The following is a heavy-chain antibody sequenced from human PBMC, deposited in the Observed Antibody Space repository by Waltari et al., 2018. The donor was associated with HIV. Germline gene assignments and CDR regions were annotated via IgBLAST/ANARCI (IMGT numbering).Heavy chain of an antibody. CDR3: ARGATIVVVPTADY. CDR1: GFTFSSYW. D-gene: IGHD2-2*01. V-gene: IGHV3-7*01. J-gene: IGHJ4*02. Sequence: EVQLVESGGGLVQPGGSLRLSCAASGFTFSSYWMNWVRQAPGKGLEWVANIKQDGSEKYYLDSVKGRFTISRDNAKNSLYLQMNSLRVEDTAVYYCARGATIVVVPTADYWGQGTVVTVSS. CDR2: IKQDGSEK.